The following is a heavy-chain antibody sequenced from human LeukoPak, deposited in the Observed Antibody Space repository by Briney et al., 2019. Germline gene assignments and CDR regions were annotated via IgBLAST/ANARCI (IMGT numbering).Heavy chain of an antibody. J-gene: IGHJ6*02. CDR1: GGTFSSYA. Sequence: SVKVSCKASGGTFSSYAISWVRQAPGQGLEWMGGIIPIFGTANYAQKFQGRVTITADESTSTAYMELSSLRSEDTAVYYGARDYGDYVEYYYGMDVWGQGTTVTVSS. CDR2: IIPIFGTA. D-gene: IGHD4-17*01. V-gene: IGHV1-69*13. CDR3: ARDYGDYVEYYYGMDV.